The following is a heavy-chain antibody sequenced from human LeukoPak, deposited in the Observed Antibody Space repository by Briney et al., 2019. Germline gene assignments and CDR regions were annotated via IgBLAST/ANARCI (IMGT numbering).Heavy chain of an antibody. CDR1: GYTFTNYA. V-gene: IGHV7-4-1*02. D-gene: IGHD3-16*02. CDR2: INPKTGNP. J-gene: IGHJ4*02. CDR3: ARAYRPLGGLSLPDY. Sequence: ASVKVSCKASGYTFTNYAMNWVRQAPGQGLEWMGWINPKTGNPTYAQGFTGRFVFSLDTSVTTTYLQISGLKAEDTAVYYCARAYRPLGGLSLPDYWGQGTLVTVSS.